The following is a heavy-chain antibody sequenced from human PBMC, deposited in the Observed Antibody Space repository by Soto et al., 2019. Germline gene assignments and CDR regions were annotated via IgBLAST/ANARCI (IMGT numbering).Heavy chain of an antibody. J-gene: IGHJ6*02. Sequence: AVYGGSFSGYYWSWIRQPPGKGLEWIGEINHSGSTNYNPSLKSRVTISVDTSKNQFSLKLSSVTAADTAVYYCARRSPASRGMDVWGQGTTVTVSS. CDR3: ARRSPASRGMDV. CDR2: INHSGST. CDR1: GGSFSGYY. V-gene: IGHV4-34*01.